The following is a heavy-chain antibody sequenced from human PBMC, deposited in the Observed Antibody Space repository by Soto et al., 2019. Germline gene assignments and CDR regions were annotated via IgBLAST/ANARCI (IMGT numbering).Heavy chain of an antibody. Sequence: GRSLRLSCAASGFTFSSYGMHWVSQAPGKGLEWVAVIWYDGSNKYYADSVKGRFTISRDNSKNTLYLQMNSLRAEDTAVYYCARDTAMVNYYYYYGMDVWGQGTTVTVSS. D-gene: IGHD5-18*01. J-gene: IGHJ6*02. CDR1: GFTFSSYG. CDR2: IWYDGSNK. CDR3: ARDTAMVNYYYYYGMDV. V-gene: IGHV3-33*01.